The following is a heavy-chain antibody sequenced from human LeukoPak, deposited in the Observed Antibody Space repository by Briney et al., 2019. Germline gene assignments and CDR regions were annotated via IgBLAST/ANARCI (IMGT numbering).Heavy chain of an antibody. V-gene: IGHV4-59*12. CDR2: MYYSGST. D-gene: IGHD1-26*01. J-gene: IGHJ3*02. Sequence: SETLSLTCTVSDDSITMYYWTWIRQPPGKGLEWIGSMYYSGSTYYNPSLKSRVTISVDTSKNQFSLKLSSVTAADTAVYYCARDTVGATFPGAFDIWGQGTVVTVSS. CDR1: DDSITMYY. CDR3: ARDTVGATFPGAFDI.